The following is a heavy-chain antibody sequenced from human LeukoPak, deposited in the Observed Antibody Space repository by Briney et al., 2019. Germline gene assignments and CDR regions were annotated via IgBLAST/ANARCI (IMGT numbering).Heavy chain of an antibody. V-gene: IGHV3-23*01. CDR1: GFTFSSYA. CDR2: IRGSGGST. D-gene: IGHD4-17*01. J-gene: IGHJ4*02. CDR3: AKALTTVTTSFDY. Sequence: GGSLTLSCAPSGFTFSSYAMRWVRHAPGKGLECVSAIRGSGGSTYYADSEKGRFTISRDNSKNTLYLQMNSLRAEDTAVYYCAKALTTVTTSFDYWGQGTLVTVSS.